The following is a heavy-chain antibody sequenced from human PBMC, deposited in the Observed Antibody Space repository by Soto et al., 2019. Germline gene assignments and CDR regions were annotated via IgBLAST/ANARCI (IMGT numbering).Heavy chain of an antibody. CDR1: GFTFSSYA. J-gene: IGHJ4*02. CDR2: ISGSGGST. D-gene: IGHD3-16*01. Sequence: GGSLRLSCAASGFTFSSYAMSWVRQAPGKGLEWVSAISGSGGSTYYADSVKGRFTISRDNSHNTLYLQVHSLTAEDTAVYYCAKDRRAGGNSAFYFDFWGQGAQVTVSS. CDR3: AKDRRAGGNSAFYFDF. V-gene: IGHV3-23*01.